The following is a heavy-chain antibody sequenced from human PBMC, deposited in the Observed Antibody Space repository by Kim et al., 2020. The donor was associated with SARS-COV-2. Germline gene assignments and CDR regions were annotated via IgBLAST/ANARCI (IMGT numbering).Heavy chain of an antibody. CDR1: GYTFSSYW. V-gene: IGHV5-51*01. CDR3: ARQMRGIPFGDAFDF. CDR2: IYPADSDT. Sequence: GESLKISCKGSGYTFSSYWIAWLRHMSGKGLECMGIIYPADSDTKESPSFQGQVTISADKSHSTAYLKWSSLKASDTAIYYCARQMRGIPFGDAFDFWGQGTMLTVSS. D-gene: IGHD3-16*01. J-gene: IGHJ3*01.